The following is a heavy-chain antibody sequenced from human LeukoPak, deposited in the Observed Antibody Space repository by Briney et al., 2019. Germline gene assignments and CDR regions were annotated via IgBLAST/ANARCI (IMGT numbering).Heavy chain of an antibody. CDR2: ISSTSSHI. D-gene: IGHD3-9*01. Sequence: GGSLRRSCAASGFSLISYNMNWVRQAPGKGLEWVSSISSTSSHIYYADSVKGRFTISRDNAKNSLYLQMNSLRAEDTAMYYCATAPYDILTGYSPYYFESWGQGTLVTVSS. V-gene: IGHV3-21*06. J-gene: IGHJ4*02. CDR3: ATAPYDILTGYSPYYFES. CDR1: GFSLISYN.